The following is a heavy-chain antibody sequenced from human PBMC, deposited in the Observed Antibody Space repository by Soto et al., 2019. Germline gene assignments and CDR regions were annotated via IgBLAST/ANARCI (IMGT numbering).Heavy chain of an antibody. D-gene: IGHD3-10*01. Sequence: GGSLRLSCAASGFTFSSYSMNWVRQAPGKGLEWVSSISSSSSYIYYGDSVKGRFTISRDNAKNSLYLQMNSLRAEDTAVYYCARHTITMVRGAYYYYMDVWGQGTTVTVSS. J-gene: IGHJ6*03. CDR2: ISSSSSYI. CDR3: ARHTITMVRGAYYYYMDV. CDR1: GFTFSSYS. V-gene: IGHV3-21*01.